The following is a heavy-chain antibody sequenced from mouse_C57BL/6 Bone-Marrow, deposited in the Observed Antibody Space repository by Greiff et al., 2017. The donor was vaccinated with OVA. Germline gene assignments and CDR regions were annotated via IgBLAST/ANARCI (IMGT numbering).Heavy chain of an antibody. CDR3: ARDGYPPFAY. CDR2: IYPRSGNT. V-gene: IGHV1-81*01. CDR1: GYTFTSYG. D-gene: IGHD2-3*01. J-gene: IGHJ3*01. Sequence: QVQLQQSGAELARPGASVKLSCKASGYTFTSYGISWVKQRTGQGLEWIGEIYPRSGNTYYNEKFKGKATLTADKSSSTAYMALRSLTSDDSAVYFCARDGYPPFAYWGQGTLVTVSA.